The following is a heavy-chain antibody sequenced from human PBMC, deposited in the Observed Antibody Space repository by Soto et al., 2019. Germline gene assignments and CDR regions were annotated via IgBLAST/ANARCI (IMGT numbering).Heavy chain of an antibody. CDR2: ISYDGSNK. V-gene: IGHV3-30*18. Sequence: GGSLRLSCAASGFTFSSYGMHWVRQAPGKGLEWVAVISYDGSNKYYADSVKGRFTISRDNSKNTLYLQMNSLRAEDTAVYYCAKEVLSSWYDYYYYGMDVWGQGTTVTVSS. D-gene: IGHD6-13*01. CDR3: AKEVLSSWYDYYYYGMDV. J-gene: IGHJ6*02. CDR1: GFTFSSYG.